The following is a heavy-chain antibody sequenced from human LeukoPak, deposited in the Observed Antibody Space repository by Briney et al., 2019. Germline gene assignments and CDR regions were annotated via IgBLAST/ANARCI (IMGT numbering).Heavy chain of an antibody. J-gene: IGHJ6*03. CDR3: AGGVVVPEYYYYYMDV. CDR2: INPNSGGT. Sequence: ASVKVSCKASGYTFTGYYMHWVRQAPGQGLEWMGWINPNSGGTNYAQKFQGRVTMTRDTSISTAYMELSRLRSDDTAVYYCAGGVVVPEYYYYYMDVWGKGTTVTVSS. V-gene: IGHV1-2*02. D-gene: IGHD2-2*01. CDR1: GYTFTGYY.